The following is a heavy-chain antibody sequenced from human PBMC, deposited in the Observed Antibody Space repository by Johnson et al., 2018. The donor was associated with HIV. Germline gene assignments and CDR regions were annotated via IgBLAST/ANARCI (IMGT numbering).Heavy chain of an antibody. J-gene: IGHJ3*02. D-gene: IGHD6-19*01. Sequence: QVQLVESGGGVVQPGRSLRLSCAASGFTFSSYGIHWVRQAPGKGLEWVAVIWYDGSNKYYGDPVKGRFTISRDNSKNMVYLQMNSLRAEDTAVYYCARDWGLYSSGWYVDAFDIWGQGTMVTVSS. CDR2: IWYDGSNK. CDR3: ARDWGLYSSGWYVDAFDI. V-gene: IGHV3-33*01. CDR1: GFTFSSYG.